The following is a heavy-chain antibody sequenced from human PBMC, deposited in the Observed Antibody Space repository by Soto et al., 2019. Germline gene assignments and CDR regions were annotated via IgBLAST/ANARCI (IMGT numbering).Heavy chain of an antibody. J-gene: IGHJ5*02. V-gene: IGHV4-59*01. CDR1: GGSISSYY. D-gene: IGHD3-3*01. Sequence: QVQLQESGPGLVKPSETLSLTCTVSGGSISSYYWSWIRQPPGKGLEWIGYIYYSGSTNYNPSLKSRVTISVDTSKNQFSLKLSSVTAADTAVYYCARTISSWFDPWGQGTLVTVSS. CDR2: IYYSGST. CDR3: ARTISSWFDP.